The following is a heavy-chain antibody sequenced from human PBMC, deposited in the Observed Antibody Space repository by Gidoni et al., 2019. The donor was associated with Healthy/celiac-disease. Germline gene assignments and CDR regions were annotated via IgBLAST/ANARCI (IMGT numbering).Heavy chain of an antibody. D-gene: IGHD3-22*01. Sequence: QVQLVESGGGLVKPGGSLRLSCAASGFTFSDYYMSWIRQAPGKGLEWVSYISSSGSTIYYADSVKGRFTISRDNAKNSLYLQMNSLRAEDTAVYYCARVDETETYYYDSSGYYYWYFDLWGRGTLVTVSS. CDR1: GFTFSDYY. J-gene: IGHJ2*01. CDR2: ISSSGSTI. CDR3: ARVDETETYYYDSSGYYYWYFDL. V-gene: IGHV3-11*01.